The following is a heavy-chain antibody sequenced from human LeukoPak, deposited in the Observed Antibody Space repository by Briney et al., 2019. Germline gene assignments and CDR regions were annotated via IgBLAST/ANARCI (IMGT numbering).Heavy chain of an antibody. V-gene: IGHV4-34*01. CDR3: ARDITSLYYYYYGMDV. Sequence: SETLSLTCAVYGGSFSGYHWSWIRQPPGKGLEWIGEINHSGSTNYNPSLKSRVTISVDTSKNQFSLKLSSVTAADTAVYYCARDITSLYYYYYGMDVWGQGTTVTVSS. D-gene: IGHD3-10*01. CDR1: GGSFSGYH. CDR2: INHSGST. J-gene: IGHJ6*02.